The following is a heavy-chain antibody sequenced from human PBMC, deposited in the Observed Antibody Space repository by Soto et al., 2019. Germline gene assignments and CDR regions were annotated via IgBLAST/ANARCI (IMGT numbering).Heavy chain of an antibody. Sequence: SGPTLVNPTQTLILTCSFSGFSLTTRPVGVAWIRQPPGKALEWLAVIYWDDDKRYSPSLRSRLTISKDTSKNQVVLSMTNMDPVDTATYHCAHRLGGFTWNDGYLDYWGQGTLVTVSS. D-gene: IGHD1-1*01. CDR3: AHRLGGFTWNDGYLDY. CDR2: IYWDDDK. CDR1: GFSLTTRPVG. J-gene: IGHJ4*02. V-gene: IGHV2-5*02.